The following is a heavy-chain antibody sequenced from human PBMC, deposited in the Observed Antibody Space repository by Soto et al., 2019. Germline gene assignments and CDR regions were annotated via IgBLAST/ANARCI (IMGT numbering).Heavy chain of an antibody. CDR2: ISWNSGSI. CDR3: AKDMVVGATDYYYYYGMDV. CDR1: GFTFDDYA. V-gene: IGHV3-9*01. Sequence: ESGGGLVQPGRSLRLSCAASGFTFDDYAMHWVRQAPGKGLEWVSGISWNSGSIGYADSVKGRFTISRDNAKNSLYLQMNSLRAEDTALYYCAKDMVVGATDYYYYYGMDVWGQGTTVTVSS. D-gene: IGHD1-26*01. J-gene: IGHJ6*02.